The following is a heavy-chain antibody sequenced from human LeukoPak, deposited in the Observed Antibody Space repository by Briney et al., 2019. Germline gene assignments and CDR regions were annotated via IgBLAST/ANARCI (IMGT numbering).Heavy chain of an antibody. D-gene: IGHD6-6*01. CDR3: ARSLHRERIAAPPDY. V-gene: IGHV5-10-1*01. CDR2: IDPSDSYT. J-gene: IGHJ4*02. Sequence: GESLKISCKGSGYSFTSYWISWVRQMPGKGLEWVGRIDPSDSYTNYSPSFLGHVTISADKSISTAYLQWSSLKASDTAMYYCARSLHRERIAAPPDYWGQGTLVTVSS. CDR1: GYSFTSYW.